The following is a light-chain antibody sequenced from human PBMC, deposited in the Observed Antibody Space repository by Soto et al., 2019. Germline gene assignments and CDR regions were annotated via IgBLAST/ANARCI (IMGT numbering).Light chain of an antibody. CDR3: QKYSNFIYT. Sequence: DIQMTQSPSSLSASVGDRVTIACRASQGLSNYLVWYQQKPGKVPKLQIYAASTLQSGVPSRFSGSGSGTDFNLPISRLHVKDVATYYYQKYSNFIYTFVKGAKLEIK. V-gene: IGKV1-27*01. J-gene: IGKJ2*01. CDR1: QGLSNY. CDR2: AAS.